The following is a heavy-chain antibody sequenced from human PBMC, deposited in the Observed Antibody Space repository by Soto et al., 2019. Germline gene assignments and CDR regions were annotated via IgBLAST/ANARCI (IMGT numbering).Heavy chain of an antibody. CDR2: IFHSGST. Sequence: PSETLSLTCTVSGGSVDSNRYYWAWIRQPPGKGLEWIGEIFHSGSTNYNPSLKSRVTISVDKSKNQFSLKLSSVTAADTAVYYCARIVPPFYNGIDVWGQGTTVTVSS. J-gene: IGHJ6*02. D-gene: IGHD2-2*01. CDR1: GGSVDSNRYY. V-gene: IGHV4-39*07. CDR3: ARIVPPFYNGIDV.